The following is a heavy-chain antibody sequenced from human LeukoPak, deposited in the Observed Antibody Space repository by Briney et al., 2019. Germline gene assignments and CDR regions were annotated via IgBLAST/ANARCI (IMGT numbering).Heavy chain of an antibody. D-gene: IGHD3-3*01. Sequence: SVKVSCKASGGTFSSYAISWVRQAPGQGLEWMGGIIPIFGTANYAQKFQGRVTITADKSTSTAYMELRSLRSDDTAVYYCATTRLTIFGTGPASEFDYWGQGTLVTVSS. CDR3: ATTRLTIFGTGPASEFDY. CDR2: IIPIFGTA. V-gene: IGHV1-69*06. CDR1: GGTFSSYA. J-gene: IGHJ4*02.